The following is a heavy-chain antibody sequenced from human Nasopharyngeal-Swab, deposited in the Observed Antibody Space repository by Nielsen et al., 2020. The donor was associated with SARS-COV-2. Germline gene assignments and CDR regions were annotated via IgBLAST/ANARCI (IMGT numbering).Heavy chain of an antibody. D-gene: IGHD6-13*01. V-gene: IGHV4-39*07. CDR2: IYYSGST. Sequence: RQAPGKGLEWIGSIYYSGSTYYNPSLKSRATISVDTSKNQFSLKLSSVTAADTAVYYCARDLDSSSWFNWFDPWGQGTLVTVSS. J-gene: IGHJ5*02. CDR3: ARDLDSSSWFNWFDP.